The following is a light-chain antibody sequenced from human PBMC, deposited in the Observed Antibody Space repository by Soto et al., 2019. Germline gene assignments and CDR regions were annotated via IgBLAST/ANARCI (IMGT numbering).Light chain of an antibody. J-gene: IGLJ3*02. CDR3: QSYDNILSGPL. V-gene: IGLV1-40*01. CDR2: KNN. Sequence: QAVVTQPPSVSGAPGQTITMSCTGSGSNVGASYDVHWYQVLPGAGPRLLIYKNNNRPSGVPDRFSGSKSGTSASLAITGLRAEDEAGYYCQSYDNILSGPLFGGGTKLTVL. CDR1: GSNVGASYD.